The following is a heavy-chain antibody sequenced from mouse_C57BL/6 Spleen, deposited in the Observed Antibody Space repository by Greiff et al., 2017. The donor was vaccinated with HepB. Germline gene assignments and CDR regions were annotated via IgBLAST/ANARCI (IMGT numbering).Heavy chain of an antibody. Sequence: DVMLVESGGGLVQPGGSLSLSCAASGFTFTDYYMSWVRQPPGKALEWLGFIRNKANGYTTEYSASVKGRFTISRDNSQSILYLQMNALRAEDSATYYCARYDDYDGGFDYWGQGTTLTVSS. CDR1: GFTFTDYY. CDR3: ARYDDYDGGFDY. D-gene: IGHD2-4*01. J-gene: IGHJ2*01. CDR2: IRNKANGYTT. V-gene: IGHV7-3*01.